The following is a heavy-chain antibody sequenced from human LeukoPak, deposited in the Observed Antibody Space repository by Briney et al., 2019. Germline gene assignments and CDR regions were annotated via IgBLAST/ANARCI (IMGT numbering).Heavy chain of an antibody. V-gene: IGHV3-33*01. CDR1: GFTFSSYG. Sequence: PGRSLRLSCAASGFTFSSYGMHWVRQAPGKGLEWVAVIWYDGSNKYYADSVKGRFTISRDNSKNTLYLQMNSLRAEDTAVYYCARVSNYDFWSGYYYYYGMDVWGQGTTVTVSS. J-gene: IGHJ6*02. D-gene: IGHD3-3*01. CDR3: ARVSNYDFWSGYYYYYGMDV. CDR2: IWYDGSNK.